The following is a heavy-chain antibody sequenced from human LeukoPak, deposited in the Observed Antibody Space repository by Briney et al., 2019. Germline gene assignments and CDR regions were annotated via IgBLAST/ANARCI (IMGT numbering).Heavy chain of an antibody. Sequence: SETLSLTCAVSGGSISSGGYSWSWIRQPPGKGLEWIGYIYYSGSTYYNPSLKSRVTISVDTSKNQFSLKLSSVTAADTAVYYCARDPGCSGGSCYSGRQGAFDIWGQGTMVTVSS. CDR2: IYYSGST. CDR1: GGSISSGGYS. J-gene: IGHJ3*02. CDR3: ARDPGCSGGSCYSGRQGAFDI. V-gene: IGHV4-30-4*07. D-gene: IGHD2-15*01.